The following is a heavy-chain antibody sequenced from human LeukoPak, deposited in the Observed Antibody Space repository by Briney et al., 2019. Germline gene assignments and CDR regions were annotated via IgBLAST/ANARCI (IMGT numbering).Heavy chain of an antibody. CDR3: ARDPLDF. V-gene: IGHV3-23*01. Sequence: PGGSLRLSCAASGFTFSSYAMSWVRQAPGKGLEWVSAISGSGGSTYYADSVRGRFTISRDNARNSLYLQMNSLRDEDTAVYYCARDPLDFWGQGALVTVSS. CDR2: ISGSGGST. J-gene: IGHJ4*02. CDR1: GFTFSSYA.